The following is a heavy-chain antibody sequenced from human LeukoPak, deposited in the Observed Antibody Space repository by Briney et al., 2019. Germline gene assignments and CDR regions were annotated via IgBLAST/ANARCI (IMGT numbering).Heavy chain of an antibody. D-gene: IGHD3-10*01. J-gene: IGHJ4*02. V-gene: IGHV3-53*01. Sequence: ETGGSLRLSCAASGFTVSSTYMAWVRQAPGKGLDWVSFIYGDHNAFYADSVKGRFTISRDNSKNTLYLQMNSLRAEDTAVYFCARGVLGVIPIDYWGQGTLVTVSS. CDR2: IYGDHNA. CDR3: ARGVLGVIPIDY. CDR1: GFTVSSTY.